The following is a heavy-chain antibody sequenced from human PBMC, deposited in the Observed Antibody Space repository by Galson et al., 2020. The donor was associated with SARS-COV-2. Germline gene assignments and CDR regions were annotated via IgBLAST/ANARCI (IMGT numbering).Heavy chain of an antibody. J-gene: IGHJ5*02. CDR2: LHSGGST. V-gene: IGHV3-53*01. D-gene: IGHD3-10*01. Sequence: GESLKISCAASGFTVSSNYMSWVRQAPGKGLEWVSVLHSGGSTYYADSVKGRFSISRDSSKNTVYLQMNSLRAEDTAIYYCARVLQETNYYGSGNYRFDPWGQGTLVTVSS. CDR1: GFTVSSNY. CDR3: ARVLQETNYYGSGNYRFDP.